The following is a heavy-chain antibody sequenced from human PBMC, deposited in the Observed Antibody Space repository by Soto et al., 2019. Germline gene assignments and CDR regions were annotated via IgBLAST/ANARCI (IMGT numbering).Heavy chain of an antibody. Sequence: SLPMCLRCTVSGGSISSYYWSWIRQPPGKGLEWIGYIYYSGSTNYNPSLKSRVTISVDTSKNQFSLKLSSVTAAFTAVYDGMRGYGRCFAFWGQGTLVTGSS. V-gene: IGHV4-59*08. CDR1: GGSISSYY. J-gene: IGHJ4*02. CDR2: IYYSGST. CDR3: MRGYGRCFAF. D-gene: IGHD3-16*01.